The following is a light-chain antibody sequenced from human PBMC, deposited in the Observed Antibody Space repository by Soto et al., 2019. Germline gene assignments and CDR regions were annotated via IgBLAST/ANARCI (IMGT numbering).Light chain of an antibody. CDR2: GAS. Sequence: DIQMTQSPSTLSASVGDRVTMTCRASQSISSWLAWYQQKPRKAPKLLIYGASSLESGVPSRFSGSGSGTEFTLTTSSLQPDDFAAYYCQQYNTYSRTFGQGTKVDIK. J-gene: IGKJ1*01. V-gene: IGKV1-5*01. CDR1: QSISSW. CDR3: QQYNTYSRT.